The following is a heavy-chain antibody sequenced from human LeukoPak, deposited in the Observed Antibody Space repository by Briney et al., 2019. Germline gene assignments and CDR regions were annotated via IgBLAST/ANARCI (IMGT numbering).Heavy chain of an antibody. J-gene: IGHJ4*02. Sequence: GESLKISCKGSGYSFTSYWIGWVRQMPGKGLEWMGIIYPGDSDTRYSPSFQGQVTISADKSISTAYLQWSSLKASDTAMYYCARVYYGSSGYPSYYFDYWGQGTLVTVSS. V-gene: IGHV5-51*01. CDR1: GYSFTSYW. CDR3: ARVYYGSSGYPSYYFDY. D-gene: IGHD3-22*01. CDR2: IYPGDSDT.